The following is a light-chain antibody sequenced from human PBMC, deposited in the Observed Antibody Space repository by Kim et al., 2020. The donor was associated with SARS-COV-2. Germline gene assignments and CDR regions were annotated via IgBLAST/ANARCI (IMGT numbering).Light chain of an antibody. J-gene: IGKJ1*01. CDR1: QSVYSNY. CDR3: QQYSSSWT. V-gene: IGKV3-20*01. Sequence: EIVLTQSPGTLSLSPGDRATLSCRASQSVYSNYLAWYQQKPGQAPRLLIYAASSRATGIPDRFSGSGSGTDFTLTIRRLQPEDFAVYYCQQYSSSWTFGQGTKVDIK. CDR2: AAS.